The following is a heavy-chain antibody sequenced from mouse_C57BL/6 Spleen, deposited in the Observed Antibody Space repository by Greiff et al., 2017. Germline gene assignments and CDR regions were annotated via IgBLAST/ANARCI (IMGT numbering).Heavy chain of an antibody. J-gene: IGHJ2*01. V-gene: IGHV3-6*01. D-gene: IGHD1-3*01. CDR2: ISYDGSN. CDR3: ARDQELPYYFDY. CDR1: GYSITSGYY. Sequence: DVQLQESGPGLVKPSQSLSLTCSVTGYSITSGYYWNWIRQFPGNKLEWMGYISYDGSNNYNPSLKNRISITRDTSKNQFFLKLNSVTTEDTATYYCARDQELPYYFDYWGQGTTLTVSS.